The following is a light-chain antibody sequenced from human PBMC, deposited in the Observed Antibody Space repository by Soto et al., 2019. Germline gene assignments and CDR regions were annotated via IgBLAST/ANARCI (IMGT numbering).Light chain of an antibody. CDR1: RSDVGGYNY. CDR2: GVS. V-gene: IGLV2-14*01. Sequence: QSVLTQPASVSGSPGQSITISCTGTRSDVGGYNYVSWYQQHPGKVPKLIIYGVSDRPSGVSNRFSGSKSGITASLTISGLQAEDEADYYCSSYTTTSTLVVFGGGTKLTVL. CDR3: SSYTTTSTLVV. J-gene: IGLJ2*01.